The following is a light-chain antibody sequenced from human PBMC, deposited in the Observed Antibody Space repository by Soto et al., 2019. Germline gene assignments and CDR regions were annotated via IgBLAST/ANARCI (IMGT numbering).Light chain of an antibody. J-gene: IGKJ1*01. CDR3: QQYNNWPPVWT. CDR2: GAF. V-gene: IGKV3-15*01. CDR1: QSVSSN. Sequence: EIVMTQSPATLSVSPGERATLSCRASQSVSSNLAWYQQKPGQATRLLIYGAFTRATGIPARFSGSGSGTEFTLTISSLQSEDFAVYYCQQYNNWPPVWTFGQGTKVEI.